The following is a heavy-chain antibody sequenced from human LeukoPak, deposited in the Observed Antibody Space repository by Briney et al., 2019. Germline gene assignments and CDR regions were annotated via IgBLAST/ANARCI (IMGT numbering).Heavy chain of an antibody. J-gene: IGHJ4*02. CDR1: GFTFNRSW. CDR3: ARDKYRLGLRY. Sequence: PGGSLRPSCAASGFTFNRSWMHWVRQAPGKGLEWVANIKQDGSEKYYVDSVKGRFTISRDNAKDLLYLQMNSLRAEDTAVYYCARDKYRLGLRYWGQGTLVTVSS. V-gene: IGHV3-7*03. CDR2: IKQDGSEK. D-gene: IGHD3-16*01.